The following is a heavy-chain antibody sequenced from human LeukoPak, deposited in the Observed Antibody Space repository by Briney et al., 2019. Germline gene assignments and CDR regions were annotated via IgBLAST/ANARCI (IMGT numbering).Heavy chain of an antibody. V-gene: IGHV3-74*01. J-gene: IGHJ4*02. CDR1: GFTLSSYW. CDR3: ARSPDFWSGYPIDY. D-gene: IGHD3-3*01. CDR2: INSDGSST. Sequence: GGSLRLSCAASGFTLSSYWMHWVRQAPGKGLVWVSRINSDGSSTSYADSVKGRFTISRDNAKNTLYLQMNSLRAEDTAVYYCARSPDFWSGYPIDYWGQETLVTVSS.